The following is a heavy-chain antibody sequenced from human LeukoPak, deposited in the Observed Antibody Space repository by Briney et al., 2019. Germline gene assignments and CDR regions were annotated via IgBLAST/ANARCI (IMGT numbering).Heavy chain of an antibody. J-gene: IGHJ4*02. V-gene: IGHV4-39*07. CDR3: ARGIPPTPMIVVGY. CDR1: GGSISSSSYY. D-gene: IGHD3-22*01. CDR2: IYYSGST. Sequence: MPSETLSLTCTVSGGSISSSSYYWGWIRQPPGKGLEWIGSIYYSGSTYYNPSLKSRVTISVDTSKNQFSLKLSSVTAADTAVYYCARGIPPTPMIVVGYWGQGTLVTVSS.